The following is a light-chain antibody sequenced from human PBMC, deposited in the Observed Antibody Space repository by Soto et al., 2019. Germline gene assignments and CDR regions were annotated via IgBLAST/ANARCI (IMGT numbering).Light chain of an antibody. CDR1: QSVSSN. J-gene: IGKJ1*01. CDR2: GAS. Sequence: EMVMTQSPATLSVSPGERATHSCRASQSVSSNLAWYQQKPGQAPRLLIYGASTRATGSPARFSGSGSGTEFTLTISSLQSEDFAVYYCQQYNNWPPWTFGQGTKVEIK. CDR3: QQYNNWPPWT. V-gene: IGKV3-15*01.